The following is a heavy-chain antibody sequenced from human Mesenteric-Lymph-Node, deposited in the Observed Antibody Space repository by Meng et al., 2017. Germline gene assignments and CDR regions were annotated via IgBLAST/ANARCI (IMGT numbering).Heavy chain of an antibody. CDR3: ARGLIVYDYVWGSYRKGLYYFDY. CDR1: GGSISSYY. CDR2: INHSGST. Sequence: SETLSLTCTVSGGSISSYYWSWIRQPPGKGLEWIGEINHSGSTNYNPSLKSRVTISVDTSKNQFSLKLSSVTAADTAVYYCARGLIVYDYVWGSYRKGLYYFDYWGQGTLVTVSS. J-gene: IGHJ4*02. D-gene: IGHD3-16*02. V-gene: IGHV4-34*01.